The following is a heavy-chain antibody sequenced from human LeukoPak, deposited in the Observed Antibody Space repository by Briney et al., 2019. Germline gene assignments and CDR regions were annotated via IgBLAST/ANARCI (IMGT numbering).Heavy chain of an antibody. CDR2: IYYSGST. CDR1: GGSISSSSYY. Sequence: SETLSLTCTVSGGSISSSSYYWGWIRQPPGKGLEWIRSIYYSGSTYYNPSLKSRVTISVDTSKNQFSLKLSSVTAADTAVYYCARCDSGWPGNRFDPWGQGTLVTVSS. V-gene: IGHV4-39*01. CDR3: ARCDSGWPGNRFDP. J-gene: IGHJ5*02. D-gene: IGHD6-19*01.